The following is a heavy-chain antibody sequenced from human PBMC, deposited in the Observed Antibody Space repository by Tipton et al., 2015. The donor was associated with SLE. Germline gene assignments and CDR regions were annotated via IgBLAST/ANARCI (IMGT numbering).Heavy chain of an antibody. CDR2: IYSGGST. CDR1: GFTVSSNY. D-gene: IGHD6-13*01. Sequence: SLRLSCAASGFTVSSNYMSWVRQAPGKGLEWVSVIYSGGSTYYADSVKGRFTISRDNSKNTLYLQMNSLGAEDTAVYYCAREAGFSSLYNGMDVWGQGTTVTVSS. CDR3: AREAGFSSLYNGMDV. J-gene: IGHJ6*02. V-gene: IGHV3-66*01.